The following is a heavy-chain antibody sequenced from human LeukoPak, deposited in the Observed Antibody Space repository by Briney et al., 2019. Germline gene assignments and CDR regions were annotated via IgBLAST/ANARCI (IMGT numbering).Heavy chain of an antibody. Sequence: SETLSLTCTVSGGSINSYYWSWIRQPPGKGLEWIGYIHYSGSTNYNPSLKGRVTMSVDTSKNQFSLNLSPVTAADTAVYYCARDSVSYYFDYWGQGTLVTVSS. CDR1: GGSINSYY. CDR2: IHYSGST. D-gene: IGHD3-10*01. CDR3: ARDSVSYYFDY. V-gene: IGHV4-59*01. J-gene: IGHJ4*02.